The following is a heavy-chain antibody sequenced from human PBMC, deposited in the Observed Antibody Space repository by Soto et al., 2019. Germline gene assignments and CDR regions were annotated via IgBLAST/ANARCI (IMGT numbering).Heavy chain of an antibody. J-gene: IGHJ4*02. V-gene: IGHV1-3*01. CDR1: GFNFITYA. CDR3: ARGSISDWPFDS. Sequence: QVHLVQSGAEVKRPGASVIISCKASGFNFITYAIHWVRQAPGQSPEWMGWISADNGDTDYSQKFQDRVTITRDTSATTAYIELRSLTSEDTAVYFCARGSISDWPFDSWGQGTLVSVSS. CDR2: ISADNGDT. D-gene: IGHD6-19*01.